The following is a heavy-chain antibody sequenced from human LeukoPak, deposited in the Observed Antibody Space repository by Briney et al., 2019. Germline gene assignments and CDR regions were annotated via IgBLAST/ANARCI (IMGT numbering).Heavy chain of an antibody. CDR2: ITYSSAT. CDR1: GFTFSTYA. CDR3: AKGGTGYCSSSSCLYYFHY. D-gene: IGHD2-2*01. Sequence: GGTVRLSCAASGFTFSTYAMSWVRQAPGKGLEWVSTITYSSATNYADSVKGRFSISRDNSKNTLYLQMNSLRAEDTAVYYCAKGGTGYCSSSSCLYYFHYWGQGTLVAFST. J-gene: IGHJ4*02. V-gene: IGHV3-23*01.